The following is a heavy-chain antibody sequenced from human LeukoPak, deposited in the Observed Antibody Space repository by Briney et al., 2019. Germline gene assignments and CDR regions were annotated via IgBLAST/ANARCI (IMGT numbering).Heavy chain of an antibody. CDR2: IYSGGST. V-gene: IGHV3-53*01. CDR3: AKDLYSGSYYPIDY. Sequence: PGGSLRLSCAASGFTVSSNYMSWVRQAPGKGLEWVSVIYSGGSTYYADSVKGRFTISGDNSKNTLYLQMNSLRAEDTAVYYCAKDLYSGSYYPIDYWGQGTLVTVSS. J-gene: IGHJ4*02. CDR1: GFTVSSNY. D-gene: IGHD1-26*01.